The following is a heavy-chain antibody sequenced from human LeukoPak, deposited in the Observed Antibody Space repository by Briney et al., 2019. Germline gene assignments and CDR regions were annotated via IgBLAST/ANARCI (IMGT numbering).Heavy chain of an antibody. CDR2: ISSSSSTI. CDR1: GFTFISYW. J-gene: IGHJ5*02. Sequence: TGGSLRLSCAASGFTFISYWMSWVRQAPGKGLEWVSYISSSSSTIYYADSVKGRFTISRDNAKNSLYLQMNSLRAEDTAVYYCARVRPAAIAAAIRGGWFDPWGQGTLVTVSS. D-gene: IGHD6-13*01. V-gene: IGHV3-48*01. CDR3: ARVRPAAIAAAIRGGWFDP.